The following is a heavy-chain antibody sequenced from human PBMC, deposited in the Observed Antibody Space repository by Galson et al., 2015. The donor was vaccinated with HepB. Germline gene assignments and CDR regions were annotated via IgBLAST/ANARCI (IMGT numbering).Heavy chain of an antibody. CDR1: GYTFTSYY. J-gene: IGHJ4*02. V-gene: IGHV1-46*01. D-gene: IGHD5-18*01. CDR2: LNPYTGST. CDR3: ARVTRGDTYGHFDY. Sequence: SVKVSCKASGYTFTSYYLHWVRQAPGQGLEWMGILNPYTGSTSYSQKFQGRVTMTRDTSTSTLYMELSSLRSEDTAVYYCARVTRGDTYGHFDYWGQGTLVTVSS.